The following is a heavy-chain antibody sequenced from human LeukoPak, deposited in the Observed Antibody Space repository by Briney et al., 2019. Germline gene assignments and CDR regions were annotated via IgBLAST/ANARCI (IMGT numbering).Heavy chain of an antibody. CDR1: GGSFSGYY. J-gene: IGHJ4*02. V-gene: IGHV4-34*01. CDR2: INHSGST. Sequence: SETLSLICAVYGGSFSGYYWSWIRQPPGKGLEWIGEINHSGSTNYNPSLKSRVTISVDTSKNQFSLKLSSVTAADTAVYYCASSPLEWLPIPDYWGQGTLVTVSS. D-gene: IGHD3-3*01. CDR3: ASSPLEWLPIPDY.